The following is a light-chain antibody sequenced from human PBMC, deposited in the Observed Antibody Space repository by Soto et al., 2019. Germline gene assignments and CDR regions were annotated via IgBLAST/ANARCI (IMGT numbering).Light chain of an antibody. CDR3: QHYNNLPLT. V-gene: IGKV3-15*01. CDR2: GAS. J-gene: IGKJ4*01. Sequence: EIVLTQSPATLSVSPGERATLSCRASQSVSSNLAWYQQKPGQAPRLLIYGASSRAPGIPARFSGSGSGTEFTLTISSLQSEDFAVYCCQHYNNLPLTFGGGAKVEIK. CDR1: QSVSSN.